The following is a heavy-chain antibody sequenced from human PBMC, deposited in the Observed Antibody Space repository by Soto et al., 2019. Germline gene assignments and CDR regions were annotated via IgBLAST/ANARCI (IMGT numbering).Heavy chain of an antibody. CDR1: GVTFSKFI. V-gene: IGHV1-69*01. CDR3: AKVRYSSPLGYYYGMDV. J-gene: IGHJ6*02. CDR2: IIPIFGTA. Sequence: QVQLEQSGGEVKKPGSSVKVSGKAAGVTFSKFIMTWVRQAPGLGLEWVGGIIPIFGTANYAQKLQGRVTITADESTSTSYLEVSNLRSEDTAVYYCAKVRYSSPLGYYYGMDVWGQGTAVTVSS. D-gene: IGHD6-19*01.